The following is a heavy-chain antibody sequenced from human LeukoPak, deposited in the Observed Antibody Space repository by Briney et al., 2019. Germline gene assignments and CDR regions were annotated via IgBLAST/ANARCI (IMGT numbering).Heavy chain of an antibody. CDR1: GGSFSGYY. Sequence: TSETLSLTCAVYGGSFSGYYWSWIRQPPGKGLEWIGEINHSGSTNYNPSLKSRVTISVDTSKNQFSLKLSSVTAADTAVYYCARKQRYYGSGRYPHNWFDPWGQGTLVTVSS. V-gene: IGHV4-34*01. CDR3: ARKQRYYGSGRYPHNWFDP. CDR2: INHSGST. D-gene: IGHD3-10*01. J-gene: IGHJ5*02.